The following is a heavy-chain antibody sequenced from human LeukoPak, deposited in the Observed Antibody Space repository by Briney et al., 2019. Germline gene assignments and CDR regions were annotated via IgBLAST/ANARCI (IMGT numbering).Heavy chain of an antibody. CDR2: ISGSGGST. J-gene: IGHJ4*02. CDR1: GFTFSSYA. CDR3: ATTTVTTSYYFDY. D-gene: IGHD4-17*01. Sequence: PGGSLRLSCAASGFTFSSYAMSWVRQAPGKGLEWVSAISGSGGSTYYADSVKGRSTISRDNSKNTLYLQMNSLRAEDTAVYYRATTTVTTSYYFDYWGQGTLVTVSS. V-gene: IGHV3-23*01.